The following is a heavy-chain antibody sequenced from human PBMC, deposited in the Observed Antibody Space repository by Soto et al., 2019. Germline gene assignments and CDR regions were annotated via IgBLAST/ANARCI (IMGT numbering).Heavy chain of an antibody. J-gene: IGHJ4*02. D-gene: IGHD3-22*01. CDR2: ILTVFHTP. V-gene: IGHV1-69*01. CDR1: GGTFNTFF. Sequence: QVHLVQSGAEVKKPGSSVKVSCKSSGGTFNTFFMTWVRQVPGQGLDWMGGILTVFHTPNYAAKFKDRVTIIADESTTTVYMELSGLTSEDTAGYFCARAVGGPYSSVFNYWGQGTLVTVSS. CDR3: ARAVGGPYSSVFNY.